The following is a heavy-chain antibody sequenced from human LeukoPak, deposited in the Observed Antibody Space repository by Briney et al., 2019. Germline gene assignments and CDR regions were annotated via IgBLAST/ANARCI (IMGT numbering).Heavy chain of an antibody. CDR1: GFTFSSYA. D-gene: IGHD3-10*01. Sequence: PGGSLRLSCAASGFTFSSYAMSWVRQAPGEGLEWVSAISTNGGSTYFADSVKGRFTISRDNSKNTLYLQMNSLRAEDTAVYYCAKVYRVRGVIIKANDAFDIWGQGTMVTVSS. J-gene: IGHJ3*02. CDR2: ISTNGGST. CDR3: AKVYRVRGVIIKANDAFDI. V-gene: IGHV3-23*01.